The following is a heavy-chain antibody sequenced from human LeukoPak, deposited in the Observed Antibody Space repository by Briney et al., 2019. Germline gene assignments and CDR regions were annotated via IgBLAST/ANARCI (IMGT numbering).Heavy chain of an antibody. CDR1: GGSISSGSYY. CDR3: ASWSDAFDI. J-gene: IGHJ3*02. CDR2: IYYSGST. V-gene: IGHV4-39*01. D-gene: IGHD2-8*02. Sequence: SETLSLTCTVSGGSISSGSYYWGWIRQPPGKGLEWIGSIYYSGSTYYNPSLKSRVTISVDTSKNQFSLKLSSVTAADTAVYYCASWSDAFDIWGQGTMVTVSS.